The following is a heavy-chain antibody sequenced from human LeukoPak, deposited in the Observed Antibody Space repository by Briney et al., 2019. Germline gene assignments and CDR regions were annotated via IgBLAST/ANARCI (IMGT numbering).Heavy chain of an antibody. CDR3: AGGTRNYYDSSGVWFDP. D-gene: IGHD3-22*01. Sequence: PSQTLSLTCTVSGGSISSGDYYWSWIRQPPGKGLEWIGYIYYRGSTYYNPSLKSRVTMSVDTSKNQFSLKLSSVTAADTAVYYCAGGTRNYYDSSGVWFDPWGQGTLVTVSS. CDR1: GGSISSGDYY. CDR2: IYYRGST. J-gene: IGHJ5*02. V-gene: IGHV4-30-4*01.